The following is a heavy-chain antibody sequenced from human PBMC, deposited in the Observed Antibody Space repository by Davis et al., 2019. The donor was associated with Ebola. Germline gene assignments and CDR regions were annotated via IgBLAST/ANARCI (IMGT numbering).Heavy chain of an antibody. CDR2: LSFDGSNK. V-gene: IGHV3-30*18. D-gene: IGHD2-15*01. CDR3: AKDGALAAPFDY. Sequence: GESLKISCAASGFTFSAYGMHWARQAPGKGLEWVAVLSFDGSNKYYADSVKGRFTISRDNSKNTLYLQMNSLRAEDTAVYYCAKDGALAAPFDYWGQGTLVTVSS. J-gene: IGHJ4*02. CDR1: GFTFSAYG.